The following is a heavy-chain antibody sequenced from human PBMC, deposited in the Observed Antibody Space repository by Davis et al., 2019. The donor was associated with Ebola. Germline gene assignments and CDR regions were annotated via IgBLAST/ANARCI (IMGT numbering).Heavy chain of an antibody. J-gene: IGHJ4*02. Sequence: ASVKVSCKASGYTFTDYGVTWVRQAPGQGLEWLGSISAFHGKTNSAQIVQGRVTMTIDASASTAYMELRSLRSDDTAVYYCAGDFIGMVYAAGVVDYWGQGTLVTVSS. V-gene: IGHV1-18*01. CDR2: ISAFHGKT. CDR1: GYTFTDYG. D-gene: IGHD2-8*01. CDR3: AGDFIGMVYAAGVVDY.